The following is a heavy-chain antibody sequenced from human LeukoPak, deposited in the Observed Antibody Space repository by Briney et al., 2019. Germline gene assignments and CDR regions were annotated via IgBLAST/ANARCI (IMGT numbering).Heavy chain of an antibody. D-gene: IGHD5-24*01. V-gene: IGHV3-74*01. CDR1: GFTFSNYW. CDR3: VRDGDDYNFDY. CDR2: VKGDGTFT. Sequence: GGSLRLSCAASGFTFSNYWMHWVRQAPGKGLVWVSRVKGDGTFTNYADSVRGRFTISRDNAKYTLYLQMHSLRAEHTAIYYCVRDGDDYNFDYWGQGSLVTVSS. J-gene: IGHJ4*02.